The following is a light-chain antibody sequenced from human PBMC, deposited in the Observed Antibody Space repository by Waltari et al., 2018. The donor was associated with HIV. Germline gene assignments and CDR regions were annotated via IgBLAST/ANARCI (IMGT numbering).Light chain of an antibody. V-gene: IGLV1-40*01. Sequence: QSVLTQPPSVSGAPGQRITISCTGSSSNIGAGYDVHWYPQLPGTAPKLLSYGGANRPSGVPDRFSASKSGTSASLAISGLQAEDEADYFCQSYDRSLDWVFGGGTKLTVL. CDR2: GGA. J-gene: IGLJ3*02. CDR1: SSNIGAGYD. CDR3: QSYDRSLDWV.